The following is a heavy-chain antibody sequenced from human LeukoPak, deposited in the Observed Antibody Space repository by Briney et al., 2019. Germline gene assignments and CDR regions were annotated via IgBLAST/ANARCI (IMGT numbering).Heavy chain of an antibody. CDR2: ISWNSGSI. CDR3: AKAHNLYSSSWYPPWFDP. CDR1: GFTFDDYA. J-gene: IGHJ5*02. V-gene: IGHV3-9*01. D-gene: IGHD6-13*01. Sequence: GGSLRLSCAASGFTFDDYAMHWVRQAPGKGLEWVSGISWNSGSIGYADSVKGRFTISRDNAKNSLYLQMNSLRAEDTALYYCAKAHNLYSSSWYPPWFDPWGQGTLVTVSS.